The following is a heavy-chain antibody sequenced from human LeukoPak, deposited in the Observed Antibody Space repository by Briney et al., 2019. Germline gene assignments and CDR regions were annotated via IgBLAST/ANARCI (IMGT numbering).Heavy chain of an antibody. CDR1: GGSIRSSYYY. Sequence: SETLSLTCTVSGGSIRSSYYYWGWIRQPPGKGLEWIGSIYYSGSTYYNPSLKSRVTISVDTSKNQFSLKLSSVTAADTAVYYCARLGVRIAAAGEDWGQGTLVTVSS. CDR2: IYYSGST. J-gene: IGHJ4*02. D-gene: IGHD6-13*01. V-gene: IGHV4-39*01. CDR3: ARLGVRIAAAGED.